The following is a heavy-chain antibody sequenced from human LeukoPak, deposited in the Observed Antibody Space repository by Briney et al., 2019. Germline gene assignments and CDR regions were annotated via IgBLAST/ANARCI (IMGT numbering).Heavy chain of an antibody. Sequence: KPSETLSLTCAVYGVSFSGYYWSWIRQPPGKGLEWIGEIDHSGSTNYNPSPKSRVTISVDTSQNQYSMKLSSVTAADTAVDYCARSIEGVVITPFDYWGQGTLVTVSS. CDR1: GVSFSGYY. CDR3: ARSIEGVVITPFDY. V-gene: IGHV4-34*01. J-gene: IGHJ4*02. CDR2: IDHSGST. D-gene: IGHD3-3*01.